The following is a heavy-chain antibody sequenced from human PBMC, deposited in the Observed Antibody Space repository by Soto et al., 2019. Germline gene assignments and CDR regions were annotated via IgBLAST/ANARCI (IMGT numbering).Heavy chain of an antibody. CDR2: IGGRGGST. V-gene: IGHV3-23*01. CDR1: GFTFSSYT. J-gene: IGHJ4*02. CDR3: AKDNYYDSSGYYSQYFFDY. Sequence: EVQLLESGGGLVQPGGSLRISCAASGFTFSSYTMSWVRQAPGKGLEWVSAIGGRGGSTYYADSVKGRLTISRDNSKNTLYLQMNSLRAEDTAVYYCAKDNYYDSSGYYSQYFFDYWGQGTLVSVSS. D-gene: IGHD3-22*01.